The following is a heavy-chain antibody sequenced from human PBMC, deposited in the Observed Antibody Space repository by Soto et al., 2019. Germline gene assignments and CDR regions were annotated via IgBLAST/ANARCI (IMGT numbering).Heavy chain of an antibody. J-gene: IGHJ3*01. D-gene: IGHD3-22*01. Sequence: ASVKVSCKASGYTFTSYDINWVRQATGQGLEWMGWMNPNSGNTGYAQKFQGRVTMTRNTSISTAYMELSSLRSEDTAVYYFARGHYYDSSGYHYSAFDFWGQGTMVTVSS. CDR1: GYTFTSYD. CDR2: MNPNSGNT. V-gene: IGHV1-8*01. CDR3: ARGHYYDSSGYHYSAFDF.